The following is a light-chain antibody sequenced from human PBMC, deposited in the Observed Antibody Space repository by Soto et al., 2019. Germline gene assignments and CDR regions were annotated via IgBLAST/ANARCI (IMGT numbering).Light chain of an antibody. V-gene: IGKV3-15*01. CDR3: QQYTDWPPWT. J-gene: IGKJ1*01. Sequence: EIVMTQSPATLSVSPGERATLSCRASQSVRNNLAWYQQKPGQAPRLLIYGASTRATGIPARFSGSGSGTDFTLTISRLQSEDFAVYYCQQYTDWPPWTFGQGTK. CDR1: QSVRNN. CDR2: GAS.